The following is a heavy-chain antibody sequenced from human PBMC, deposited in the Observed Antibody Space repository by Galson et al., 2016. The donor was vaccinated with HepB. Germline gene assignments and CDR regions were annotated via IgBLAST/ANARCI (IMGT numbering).Heavy chain of an antibody. D-gene: IGHD1-14*01. J-gene: IGHJ6*02. CDR3: VRVGNYLYYALDV. V-gene: IGHV3-7*03. CDR1: GFTFSSYE. CDR2: MRRDGTEE. Sequence: SLRLSCAASGFTFSSYEMNWVRQAPGKGLQWVATMRRDGTEEYYGDSVKGRFAISRDNVQNSLYLQMDSLRADDTAVYFCVRVGNYLYYALDVWGQGTLVTVSS.